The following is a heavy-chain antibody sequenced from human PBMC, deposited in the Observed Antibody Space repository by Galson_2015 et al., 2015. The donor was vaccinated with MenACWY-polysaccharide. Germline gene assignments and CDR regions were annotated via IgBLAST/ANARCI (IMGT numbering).Heavy chain of an antibody. Sequence: SLRLSCAASGCTFTSYPMSWIRQAPGKGPEWVTVISLDGRNTYYADPVKGRFTISRDNSKNTLYLQMHDLRAEDTAVYYCVKAHETSGWNRGPGYWGQGTLVTVSS. CDR1: GCTFTSYP. J-gene: IGHJ4*02. CDR3: VKAHETSGWNRGPGY. D-gene: IGHD1-1*01. V-gene: IGHV3-23*01. CDR2: ISLDGRNT.